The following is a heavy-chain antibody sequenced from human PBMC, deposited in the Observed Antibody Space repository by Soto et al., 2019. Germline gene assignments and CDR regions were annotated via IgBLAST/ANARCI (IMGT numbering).Heavy chain of an antibody. CDR1: GYTFTSYD. CDR3: ARQALGYCRGGSCYWAVRDPFDY. Sequence: ASVKVSCKASGYTFTSYDINWVRQATGQGLEWMGWMNPNIGTAGYAQKFQGRVTMTGNESTSTAYMELSSLRSEDTAVYYCARQALGYCRGGSCYWAVRDPFDYWGQGTLVTVSS. D-gene: IGHD2-15*01. CDR2: MNPNIGTA. J-gene: IGHJ4*02. V-gene: IGHV1-8*01.